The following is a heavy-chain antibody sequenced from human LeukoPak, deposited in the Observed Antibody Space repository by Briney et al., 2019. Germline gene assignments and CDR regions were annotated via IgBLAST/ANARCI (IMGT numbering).Heavy chain of an antibody. Sequence: GGPLRLSCAASGFTFSSYGMHWVRQAPGKGLEWGAVISYDGSNKYYADSVKGRFTISRDNSKNTLYLQMNSLRAEDTAVYYCAKALRGYSYGSLFDYWGQGTLVTVSS. CDR2: ISYDGSNK. V-gene: IGHV3-30*18. CDR3: AKALRGYSYGSLFDY. D-gene: IGHD5-18*01. CDR1: GFTFSSYG. J-gene: IGHJ4*02.